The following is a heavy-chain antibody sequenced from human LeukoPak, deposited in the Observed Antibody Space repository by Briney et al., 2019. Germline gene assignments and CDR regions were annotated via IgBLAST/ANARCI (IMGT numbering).Heavy chain of an antibody. V-gene: IGHV4-61*02. CDR3: ARGPPYDSSGYYYYYYMDV. J-gene: IGHJ6*03. Sequence: SQTLSLTCTASGGSISSGSYYWSWIRQPAGKGLEWIGRIYTSGSTNYNPSLKSRVTISVDTSKNQFSLKLSSVTAADTAVYYCARGPPYDSSGYYYYYYMDVWGKGTTVTVSS. D-gene: IGHD3-22*01. CDR1: GGSISSGSYY. CDR2: IYTSGST.